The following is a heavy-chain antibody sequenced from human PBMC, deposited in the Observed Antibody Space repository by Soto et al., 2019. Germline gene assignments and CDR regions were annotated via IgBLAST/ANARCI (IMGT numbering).Heavy chain of an antibody. J-gene: IGHJ4*02. Sequence: QVQLQXXXAGLLKPSETLSLTCAXXXGSFSGYYWSXXXXXXXXXXXWIGEINHSGSTNYNPSLKSRVTISVDTSKNQFSLKLSSVTAADTAVYYCARGGELLSSGRKIDYWGQGTLVTVSS. CDR1: XGSFSGYY. CDR3: ARGGELLSSGRKIDY. CDR2: INHSGST. D-gene: IGHD3-22*01. V-gene: IGHV4-34*01.